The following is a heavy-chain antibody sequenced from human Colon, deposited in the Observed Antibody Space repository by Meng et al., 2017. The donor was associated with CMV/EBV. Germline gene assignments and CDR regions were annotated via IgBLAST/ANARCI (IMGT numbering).Heavy chain of an antibody. D-gene: IGHD1-26*01. CDR1: GYTFTGYF. V-gene: IGHV1-2*02. Sequence: QVRLVQAGVEVKKPGASVKVSCKASGYTFTGYFMYWVRQAPGQGLEWMGSINPNSGGTDYAQKFQGRVTMTRDTSINTAYMELSRLRSDDTAVYYCATVSGGDFGYWGQGTLVTVSS. CDR3: ATVSGGDFGY. CDR2: INPNSGGT. J-gene: IGHJ4*02.